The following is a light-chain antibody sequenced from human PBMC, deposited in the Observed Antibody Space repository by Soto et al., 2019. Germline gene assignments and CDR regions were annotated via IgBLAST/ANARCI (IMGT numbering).Light chain of an antibody. CDR3: QQRTVWPPIT. CDR1: QSVGSD. CDR2: DST. V-gene: IGKV3-11*01. J-gene: IGKJ5*01. Sequence: EIVMTQSPATLSVSPGERATLSCRASQSVGSDLAWYQQKPGQAPRLVIYDSTLRANGVPDRFGGSRSGTEFTLTINNLEPEDFAVYYCQQRTVWPPITFGQGTRLETK.